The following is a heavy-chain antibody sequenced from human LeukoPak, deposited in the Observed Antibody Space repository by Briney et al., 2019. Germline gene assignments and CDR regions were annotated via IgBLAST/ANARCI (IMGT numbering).Heavy chain of an antibody. J-gene: IGHJ4*02. CDR1: GFTFSSYS. CDR2: ISSSSSYI. CDR3: ARDQSKGSTKQFDY. D-gene: IGHD3-10*01. Sequence: GGSLKLSCAASGFTFSSYSMNWVRQAPGKGLEWVSSISSSSSYIYYADSVKGRFTISRDNAKNSLYLQMNSLRAEDTAVYYCARDQSKGSTKQFDYWGQGTLVTVSS. V-gene: IGHV3-21*01.